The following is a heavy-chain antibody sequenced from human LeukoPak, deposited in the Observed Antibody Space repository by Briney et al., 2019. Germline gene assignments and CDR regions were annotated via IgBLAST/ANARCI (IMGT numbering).Heavy chain of an antibody. D-gene: IGHD1-7*01. CDR3: ARDVATGSTLDY. V-gene: IGHV1-46*01. Sequence: DSVKVTCKASGYTFTSYYMHWVRQAPGQGLEWMGIINPSGGSTSYAQKFQGRVTMTRDTSTSTVYMELRSLKSEDTAVYYCARDVATGSTLDYWGQGTLVTVSS. J-gene: IGHJ4*02. CDR1: GYTFTSYY. CDR2: INPSGGST.